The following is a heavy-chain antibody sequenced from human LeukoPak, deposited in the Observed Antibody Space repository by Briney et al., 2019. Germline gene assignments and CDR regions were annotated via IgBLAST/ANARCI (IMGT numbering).Heavy chain of an antibody. Sequence: SETLSLTCTVSGGSISSYYWSWIRQPPGKGLEWIGYIYYSGSTNYNPSLKSRVTISVDTSKNQFSLKLSSVTAADTAVYYCASSGDDPYYYYMDVWGKGTTVTVSS. D-gene: IGHD3-10*01. CDR2: IYYSGST. J-gene: IGHJ6*03. CDR3: ASSGDDPYYYYMDV. CDR1: GGSISSYY. V-gene: IGHV4-59*12.